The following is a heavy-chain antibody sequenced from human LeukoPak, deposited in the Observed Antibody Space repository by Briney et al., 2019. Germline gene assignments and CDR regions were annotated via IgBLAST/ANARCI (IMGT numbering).Heavy chain of an antibody. CDR3: AKVGENDYGDYFNDY. V-gene: IGHV4-34*01. CDR2: INHSGST. CDR1: GGSFSGYY. D-gene: IGHD4-17*01. Sequence: SETLSLTCAVYGGSFSGYYWSWIRQPPGKGLEWIGEINHSGSTNYNPSLKSRVTISVDTSKNQFSLKLSSVTAADTAVYYCAKVGENDYGDYFNDYWGQGTLVTVSS. J-gene: IGHJ4*02.